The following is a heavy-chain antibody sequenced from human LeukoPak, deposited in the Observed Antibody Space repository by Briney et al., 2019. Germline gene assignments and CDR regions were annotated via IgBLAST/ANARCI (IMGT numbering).Heavy chain of an antibody. V-gene: IGHV1-2*02. Sequence: ASVKVSCKASGYIFTAYYLHWVRQAPGQGLEWMGWIKANSGDTNYAQKFQGRVTMTRDTSISTVYMELSRLTPDDTAVYYCTRVGDDYPYWGQGTLVTVSS. CDR2: IKANSGDT. D-gene: IGHD5-24*01. J-gene: IGHJ4*02. CDR1: GYIFTAYY. CDR3: TRVGDDYPY.